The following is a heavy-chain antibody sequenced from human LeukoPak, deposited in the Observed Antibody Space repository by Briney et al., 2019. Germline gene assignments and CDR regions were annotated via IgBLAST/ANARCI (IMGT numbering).Heavy chain of an antibody. Sequence: GGSLRLSCAASGFTFSSHWMHWVRQAPGKGLVWVSRINSDGSSTSYADSVKGRFTISRDNAKNTLYLQMNSLRAEDTAVYYCARRYCSSTSCYRSVVNYMDVWGKGTTVTVSS. CDR3: ARRYCSSTSCYRSVVNYMDV. CDR2: INSDGSST. J-gene: IGHJ6*03. CDR1: GFTFSSHW. D-gene: IGHD2-2*01. V-gene: IGHV3-74*01.